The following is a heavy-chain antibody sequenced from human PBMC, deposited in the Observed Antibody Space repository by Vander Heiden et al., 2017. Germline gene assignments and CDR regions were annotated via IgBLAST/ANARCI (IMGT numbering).Heavy chain of an antibody. J-gene: IGHJ4*02. V-gene: IGHV1-18*01. D-gene: IGHD6-6*01. Sequence: QVQLVQSASEVKRPGASVKVSCKTSGHGFSSFGISWVRQAPGQGLEWMGWVSSSNGNTQYAQKFKDRLTMTTDASTSTAYLDLRSLTSDDTALYFCARDRRNGRLPSGGQGSIVIVSS. CDR3: ARDRRNGRLPS. CDR2: VSSSNGNT. CDR1: GHGFSSFG.